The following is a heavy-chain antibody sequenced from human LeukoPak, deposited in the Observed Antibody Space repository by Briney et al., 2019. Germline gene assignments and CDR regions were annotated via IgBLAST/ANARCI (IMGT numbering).Heavy chain of an antibody. V-gene: IGHV4-34*01. CDR2: INHSGST. Sequence: SGTLSLTCAVYGGSFSGYYWSWIRQPPGKGLEWIGEINHSGSTNYNPSLKSRVTISVDTSKNQFSLKLSSVTAADTAVYYCARGVYCSGGSCYSWGVRNWFDPWGQGTLVTVSS. D-gene: IGHD2-15*01. CDR3: ARGVYCSGGSCYSWGVRNWFDP. CDR1: GGSFSGYY. J-gene: IGHJ5*02.